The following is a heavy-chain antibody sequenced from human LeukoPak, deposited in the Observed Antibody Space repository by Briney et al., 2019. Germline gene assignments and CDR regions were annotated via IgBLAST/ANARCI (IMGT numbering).Heavy chain of an antibody. CDR2: ISRSSSDI. CDR1: GFTFSTYS. J-gene: IGHJ6*02. CDR3: ARSPAGFCWGGSCYGMDV. V-gene: IGHV3-48*01. Sequence: PGGSLRLSCAASGFTFSTYSMNWVRQAPGKGLEWVSYISRSSSDIFYADSVKGRFTISRDNAKNTVYLQMNSLRAEDTAVYYCARSPAGFCWGGSCYGMDVWGQGTTVSVSS. D-gene: IGHD2-15*01.